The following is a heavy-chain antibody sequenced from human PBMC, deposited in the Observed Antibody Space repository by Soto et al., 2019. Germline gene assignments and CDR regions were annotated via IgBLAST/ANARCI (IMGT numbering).Heavy chain of an antibody. CDR2: AHPSGTT. V-gene: IGHV4-4*02. Sequence: QVQLQESGPGLVKPSGTLSLTCAVSGTSISSNFWWSWVRQPPGKGLEWIGEAHPSGTTNYNPSLESRVTISVDKSNNQLSLNLNSLTAAETAVFFCARHVGVAGTRGFDYWGQGVLVAVSS. J-gene: IGHJ4*02. CDR1: GTSISSNFW. CDR3: ARHVGVAGTRGFDY. D-gene: IGHD6-19*01.